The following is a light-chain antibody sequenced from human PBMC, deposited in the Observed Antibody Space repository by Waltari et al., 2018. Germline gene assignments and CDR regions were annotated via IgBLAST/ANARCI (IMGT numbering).Light chain of an antibody. CDR1: SGSITSNY. J-gene: IGLJ2*01. CDR3: QSYDSISQDVI. V-gene: IGLV6-57*01. CDR2: GDD. Sequence: FMLTQSRSVSESPGKTITISCTRRSGSITSNYMPWYQHPPGSSPTPVIYGDDQRPSGVPYACSVSLNLPSNPASLTISGLQTEDEADYFCQSYDSISQDVIFGGGTRLTVL.